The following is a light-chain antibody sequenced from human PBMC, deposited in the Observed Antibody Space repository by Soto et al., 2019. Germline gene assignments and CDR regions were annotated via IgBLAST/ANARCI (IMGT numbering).Light chain of an antibody. V-gene: IGKV3-15*01. CDR1: QSISSW. CDR3: QQYNNWPPWT. J-gene: IGKJ1*01. Sequence: MTQSPSTLSASVGDRVTITCRASQSISSWLAWYQQKPGQAPRLLIYDASTRATGIPARFSGSGSGTEFTLTISGLQSEDFAVYYCQQYNNWPPWTFGQGTKVEIK. CDR2: DAS.